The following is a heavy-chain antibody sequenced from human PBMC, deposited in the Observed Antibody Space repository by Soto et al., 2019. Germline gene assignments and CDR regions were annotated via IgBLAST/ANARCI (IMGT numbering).Heavy chain of an antibody. CDR3: VKAISARYNSAKAFDL. CDR1: GFTFSDYW. V-gene: IGHV3-7*02. Sequence: GGSLRLSCAASGFTFSDYWMSWVRQTPGKGLEWVGNIHLDGSEKYYADSVKGRFTISRDNAKNTLYLQMNSLRAEDTAVYYCVKAISARYNSAKAFDLWGQGTMVNVSS. D-gene: IGHD2-2*02. J-gene: IGHJ3*01. CDR2: IHLDGSEK.